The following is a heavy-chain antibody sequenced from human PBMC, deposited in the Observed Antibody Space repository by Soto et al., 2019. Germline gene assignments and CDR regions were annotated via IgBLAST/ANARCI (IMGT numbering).Heavy chain of an antibody. D-gene: IGHD6-6*01. CDR1: GYSFTSYW. Sequence: GESLKISCKGSGYSFTSYWISWVRQMPGKGLEWMGRIDPSDSYTNYSPSFQGHVTISADKSISTAYLQWSSLKASDTAMYYCASTSIAAFPGYYYYGMGVWGQGTTVTVSS. V-gene: IGHV5-10-1*01. CDR2: IDPSDSYT. CDR3: ASTSIAAFPGYYYYGMGV. J-gene: IGHJ6*02.